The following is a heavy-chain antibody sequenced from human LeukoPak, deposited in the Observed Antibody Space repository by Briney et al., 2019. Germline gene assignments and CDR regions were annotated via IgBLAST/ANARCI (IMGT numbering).Heavy chain of an antibody. CDR1: GQSLTGYF. D-gene: IGHD3-22*01. CDR2: IDPNTGDT. Sequence: GASVKVSCKASGQSLTGYFIHWVRQAPGQGLEWVGRIDPNTGDTIYAQNFQGRVTVTSATSISTAYMELSRLTSDDTAVYYCARLSSGYYPDYWGQGTLVTVSS. V-gene: IGHV1-2*06. J-gene: IGHJ4*02. CDR3: ARLSSGYYPDY.